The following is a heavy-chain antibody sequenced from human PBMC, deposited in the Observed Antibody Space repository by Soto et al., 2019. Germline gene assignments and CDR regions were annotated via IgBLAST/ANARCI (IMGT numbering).Heavy chain of an antibody. V-gene: IGHV2-5*02. Sequence: QITLKESGPTLVKPTQTLTLTCTFSGFSLSTSGVGVGWIRQPPGKALEWLALIYWDDDKRYSPSLKSRLTITKDTSKNQVVLTMTNMDPVDTATYYCAHRPPYCRSTSCYTGDWFDPWGQGTLVTVSS. CDR1: GFSLSTSGVG. CDR2: IYWDDDK. D-gene: IGHD2-2*02. CDR3: AHRPPYCRSTSCYTGDWFDP. J-gene: IGHJ5*02.